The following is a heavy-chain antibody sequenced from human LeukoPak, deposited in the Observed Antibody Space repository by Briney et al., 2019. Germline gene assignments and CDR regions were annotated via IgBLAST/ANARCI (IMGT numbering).Heavy chain of an antibody. J-gene: IGHJ4*02. V-gene: IGHV3-64*02. CDR2: IVRKGGNT. CDR3: ARGGYYAASAT. Sequence: GGSLRLSCAASGLTFSSHAMHWVRQAPGKGLEYVSAIVRKGGNTYYADSVRGRFTISRENSKNTVYLQIDTLRPEDTAVYYCARGGYYAASATGGQGALATVS. D-gene: IGHD3-3*01. CDR1: GLTFSSHA.